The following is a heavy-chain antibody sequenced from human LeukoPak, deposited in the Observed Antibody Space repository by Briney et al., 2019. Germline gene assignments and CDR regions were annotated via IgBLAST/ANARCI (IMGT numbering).Heavy chain of an antibody. D-gene: IGHD3-22*01. Sequence: GGSLRLSCAASGFTFSSYGMHWVRQAPGKGLEWEAVIWYDGSNKYYADSVKGRFTISRDNSKNTLYLQMNSLRAEDTAVYYCANDRTYYDSSGYPTNAFDIWGQGTMVTVSS. CDR1: GFTFSSYG. V-gene: IGHV3-33*06. CDR2: IWYDGSNK. CDR3: ANDRTYYDSSGYPTNAFDI. J-gene: IGHJ3*02.